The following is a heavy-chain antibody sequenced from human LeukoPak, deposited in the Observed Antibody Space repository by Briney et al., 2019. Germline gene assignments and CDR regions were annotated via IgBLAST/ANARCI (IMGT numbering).Heavy chain of an antibody. CDR2: VYYSGST. CDR1: GGSVSSSSSF. Sequence: SETLSPTCTVSGGSVSSSSSFWAWIRQPPGKGLEWIGNVYYSGSTHYNPSLKSRVTISLDMSKNQFSLRLTSVTAADTAMYYCARHGLYQDYGYWGQGTLVTVSS. D-gene: IGHD3-16*01. V-gene: IGHV4-39*01. CDR3: ARHGLYQDYGY. J-gene: IGHJ4*02.